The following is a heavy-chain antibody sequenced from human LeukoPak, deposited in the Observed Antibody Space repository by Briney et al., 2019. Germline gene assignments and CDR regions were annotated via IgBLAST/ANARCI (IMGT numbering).Heavy chain of an antibody. Sequence: KTGGSLRLSCAASGFTVSSNYMSWVRQAPGKGLEWVGSIYYSGSAYYNPSLKSRVTILVDTSKNQFSLKLSSVTAADTAVYYCARVSIYGGNSVFPNFDYWGQGTLVTVSS. CDR1: GFTVSSNY. V-gene: IGHV4-39*07. J-gene: IGHJ4*02. CDR3: ARVSIYGGNSVFPNFDY. CDR2: IYYSGSA. D-gene: IGHD4-23*01.